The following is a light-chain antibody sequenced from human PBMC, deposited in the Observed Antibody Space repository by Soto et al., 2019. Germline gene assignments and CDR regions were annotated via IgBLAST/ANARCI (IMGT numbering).Light chain of an antibody. CDR1: QSISSW. CDR2: KAS. Sequence: DIQMTQSPSTLSASVGDRVTITCRASQSISSWLAWYQQKPGKAPKLLIYKASSLESGVPSRFSGSGSGTDFTLTINNLQPEDVASYYCQQAKNFPVTFGQGTRLEIK. J-gene: IGKJ5*01. CDR3: QQAKNFPVT. V-gene: IGKV1-5*03.